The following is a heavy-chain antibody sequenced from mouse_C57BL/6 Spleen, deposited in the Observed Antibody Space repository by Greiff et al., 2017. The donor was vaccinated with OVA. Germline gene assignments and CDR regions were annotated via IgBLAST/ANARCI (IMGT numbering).Heavy chain of an antibody. CDR2: IYPGDGDT. V-gene: IGHV1-80*01. J-gene: IGHJ4*01. D-gene: IGHD2-10*02. Sequence: QVQLKESGAELAKPGASVKISCKASGYAFSSYWMNWVKQRPGKGLEWIGQIYPGDGDTNYNGKFKGKATLTADKSSSTAYMQLSSLTSEDSAVYYCARSYDYDAMDYWGQGTSVTGSS. CDR3: ARSYDYDAMDY. CDR1: GYAFSSYW.